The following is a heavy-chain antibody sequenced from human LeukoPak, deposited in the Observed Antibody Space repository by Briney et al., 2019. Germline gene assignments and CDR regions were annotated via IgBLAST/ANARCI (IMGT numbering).Heavy chain of an antibody. J-gene: IGHJ4*02. CDR2: INPSGGST. CDR3: AREGEIGYDLSDY. Sequence: ASVKVSCEASGYTFTNYYMNWVRQAPGQGLEWMGIINPSGGSTSYAQKFQGRVTVTRETSTSTVYMELSSLRSEDTAMYYCAREGEIGYDLSDYWGQGTLVTVSS. CDR1: GYTFTNYY. V-gene: IGHV1-46*01. D-gene: IGHD5-12*01.